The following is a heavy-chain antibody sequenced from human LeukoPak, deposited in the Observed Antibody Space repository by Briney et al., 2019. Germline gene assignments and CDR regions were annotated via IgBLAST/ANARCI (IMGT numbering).Heavy chain of an antibody. CDR1: GGSVTTTNC. V-gene: IGHV4-4*02. CDR2: VHLDGRT. J-gene: IGHJ4*02. Sequence: SETLSLKCGGPGGSVTTTNCWTLVRHPPGKELEWIGEVHLDGRTNYNPSLTSRLTMSVDLSENHISLKLTSVTAADTAVYYCAREGGYYRPLDYSGPGTLVTVSS. CDR3: AREGGYYRPLDY. D-gene: IGHD3-22*01.